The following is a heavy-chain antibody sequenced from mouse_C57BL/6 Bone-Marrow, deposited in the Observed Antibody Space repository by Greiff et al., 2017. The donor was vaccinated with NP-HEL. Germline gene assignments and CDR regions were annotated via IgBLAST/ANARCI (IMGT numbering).Heavy chain of an antibody. V-gene: IGHV1-15*01. CDR1: GYTFTDYE. J-gene: IGHJ2*01. CDR3: KGADGYDGYYFDY. D-gene: IGHD2-2*01. CDR2: IVPETGGT. Sequence: VQLQQSGAELVRPGASVTLSCKASGYTFTDYEMHWVKQTPVHGLEWIGAIVPETGGTAYNQKFKGKAILTADKSSSTAYMELRSLTSEDSAVYYCKGADGYDGYYFDYWGQGTTLTVSS.